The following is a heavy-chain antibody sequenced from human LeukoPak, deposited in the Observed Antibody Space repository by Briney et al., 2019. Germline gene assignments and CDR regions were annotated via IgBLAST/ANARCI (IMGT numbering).Heavy chain of an antibody. CDR1: GYSISSGYF. D-gene: IGHD3-22*01. Sequence: SETLSLTCTVSGYSISSGYFWGWIRQPPGKGLEWIGSIYHSGSSYYNPSLNSRVTISVDTSKNQFSLKLSSVTAADTAVYYCASWTYDYGSSSSPELSWGQGTLVTVSS. CDR3: ASWTYDYGSSSSPELS. CDR2: IYHSGSS. V-gene: IGHV4-38-2*02. J-gene: IGHJ5*02.